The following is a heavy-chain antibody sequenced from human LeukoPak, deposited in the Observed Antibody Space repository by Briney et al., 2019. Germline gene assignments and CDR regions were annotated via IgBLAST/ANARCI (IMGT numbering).Heavy chain of an antibody. Sequence: PGGSLRLSCAASRFTFSDYYMSWIRQAPGKGLEWVSYISSSGSTIYYADSVKGRFTISRDNAKNSLYLQMNSLRAEDTAVYYCARVVLSGIPDQLVRDLGAFDIWGQGTMVTVSS. CDR3: ARVVLSGIPDQLVRDLGAFDI. V-gene: IGHV3-11*04. D-gene: IGHD6-13*01. CDR1: RFTFSDYY. CDR2: ISSSGSTI. J-gene: IGHJ3*02.